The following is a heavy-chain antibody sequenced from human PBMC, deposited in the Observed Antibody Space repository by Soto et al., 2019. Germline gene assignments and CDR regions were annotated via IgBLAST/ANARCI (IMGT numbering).Heavy chain of an antibody. V-gene: IGHV4-61*01. CDR2: TSYTGDT. CDR3: ARIVVGATVDL. D-gene: IGHD1-26*01. CDR1: GDSVSTDRYF. J-gene: IGHJ5*02. Sequence: SETLSLTCSVSGDSVSTDRYFWTWIRQPPGKGLEWIAYTSYTGDTNYNPSLKSQVTISIDTSRNQFSLTLTSVTAADTAVYFCARIVVGATVDLWGQGSLVTVSS.